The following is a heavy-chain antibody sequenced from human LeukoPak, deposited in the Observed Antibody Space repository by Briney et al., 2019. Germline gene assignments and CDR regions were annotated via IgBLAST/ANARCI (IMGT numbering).Heavy chain of an antibody. CDR1: GFSYSGYA. Sequence: GGSLRLSCAASGFSYSGYALHWVRHAQGRGLEYVSAITNNGGSTYYADSVKGRFTISRDNSKNTLYLQMGSLRAEDMAVYHCARVGVARAFDIWGQGTMVTVSS. CDR2: ITNNGGST. J-gene: IGHJ3*02. V-gene: IGHV3-64*02. CDR3: ARVGVARAFDI.